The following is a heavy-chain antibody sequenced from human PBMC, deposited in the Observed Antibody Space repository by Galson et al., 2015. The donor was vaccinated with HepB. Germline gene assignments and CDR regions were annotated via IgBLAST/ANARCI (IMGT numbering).Heavy chain of an antibody. CDR2: IKTGNGNT. CDR3: ARARQAHYYGMDA. J-gene: IGHJ6*02. Sequence: SVKVSCKASGDTFSNYAIHWVRQAPGQRLEWMGWIKTGNGNTKFSQKFQGRVTITRDTSANTAYMELSGLQSVDTAVYYCARARQAHYYGMDAWGPGTTVTVSS. CDR1: GDTFSNYA. V-gene: IGHV1-3*04.